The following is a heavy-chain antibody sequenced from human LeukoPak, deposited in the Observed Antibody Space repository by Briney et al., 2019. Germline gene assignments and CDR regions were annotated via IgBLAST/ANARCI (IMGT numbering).Heavy chain of an antibody. CDR1: GFTVSNAW. J-gene: IGHJ4*02. Sequence: PGGSLRLSCAASGFTVSNAWMSWVRQAPGEGLEWVGCIKSKTDGGTTDYAAPVKGRFTISRDDSKNTLYLQMNSLKTEDTAVYYCTTDRSGSYYADYWGQGTLVTVSS. CDR3: TTDRSGSYYADY. D-gene: IGHD1-26*01. V-gene: IGHV3-15*01. CDR2: IKSKTDGGTT.